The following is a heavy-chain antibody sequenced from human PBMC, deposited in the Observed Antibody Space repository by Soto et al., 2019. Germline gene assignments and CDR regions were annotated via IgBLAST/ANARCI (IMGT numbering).Heavy chain of an antibody. V-gene: IGHV4-59*01. CDR1: GGSISSYY. D-gene: IGHD3-3*01. CDR3: ARVKRGVVTMYYFDY. Sequence: SETLSLTCTVSGGSISSYYWSWIRQPPGKGLEWIGYIYYSGSTNYIPSLKSRVTISVDTSKNQFSLKLSSVTAADTAVYYCARVKRGVVTMYYFDYWGQGTLVTVSS. J-gene: IGHJ4*02. CDR2: IYYSGST.